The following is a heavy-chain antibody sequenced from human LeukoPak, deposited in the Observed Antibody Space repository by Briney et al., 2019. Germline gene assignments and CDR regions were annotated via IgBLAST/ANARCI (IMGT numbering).Heavy chain of an antibody. CDR3: AKNGDRGAYCSGGSCYPYYYYYMDV. D-gene: IGHD2-15*01. V-gene: IGHV3-23*01. CDR1: GFTFSSYA. Sequence: GGSPRLSCAASGFTFSSYAMSWVRQAPGKGLEWVSAISGSGGTTYYADSVKGRFTISRDNSKNTLYLQMNSLRAEDTAIYYCAKNGDRGAYCSGGSCYPYYYYYMDVWGKGTTVTISS. J-gene: IGHJ6*03. CDR2: ISGSGGTT.